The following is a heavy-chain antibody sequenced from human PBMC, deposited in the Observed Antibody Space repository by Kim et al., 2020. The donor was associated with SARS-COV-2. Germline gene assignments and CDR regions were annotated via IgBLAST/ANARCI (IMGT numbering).Heavy chain of an antibody. CDR2: NT. Sequence: NTEYSQKFQGRVTITRDTSASTAYMDLSSLRSEDTAVYYCASAYGSFYDYWGQGTLVTVSS. J-gene: IGHJ4*02. CDR3: ASAYGSFYDY. D-gene: IGHD1-26*01. V-gene: IGHV1-3*01.